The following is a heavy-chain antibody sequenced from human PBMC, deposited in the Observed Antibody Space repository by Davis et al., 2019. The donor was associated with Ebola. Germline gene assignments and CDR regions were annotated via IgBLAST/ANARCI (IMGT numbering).Heavy chain of an antibody. Sequence: GGSLRLSCAASGFTFSSYGMHWVRQAPGKGLEWVAFIRYDGSNKYYADSVKGRFTISRDNSKNTLYLQMNSLRAEDTAVYYCAKRMYYYGSGSLGSHDAFDIWGQGTMVTVSS. CDR2: IRYDGSNK. J-gene: IGHJ3*02. CDR1: GFTFSSYG. V-gene: IGHV3-30*02. CDR3: AKRMYYYGSGSLGSHDAFDI. D-gene: IGHD3-10*01.